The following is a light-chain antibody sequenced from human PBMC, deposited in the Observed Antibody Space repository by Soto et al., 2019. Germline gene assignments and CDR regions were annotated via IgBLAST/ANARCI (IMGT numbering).Light chain of an antibody. CDR1: QGISSY. CDR3: QQLNDYPLT. V-gene: IGKV1-9*01. J-gene: IGKJ4*01. Sequence: DIQLTQSPPFLSASVGDRVTITCRASQGISSYLAWFQHKPGKAPKLLIYGASTLQSGVPSRFSGSGSGTEFTLTISSLQPEDVATYYCQQLNDYPLTFGGGTKVEIK. CDR2: GAS.